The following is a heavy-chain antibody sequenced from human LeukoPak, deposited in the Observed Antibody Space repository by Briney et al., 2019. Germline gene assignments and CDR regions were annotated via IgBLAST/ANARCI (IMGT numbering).Heavy chain of an antibody. J-gene: IGHJ4*02. CDR2: IRYDGSNK. Sequence: GGSLRLSCAASGFTFSSYGMHWVRQAPGKGLEWVAFIRYDGSNKYYADSVNGRFTISRDNSKNHLYLQMNSLRAEDTAVYYCVKDCGQSGDRDHWGQGTLVTVSS. CDR3: VKDCGQSGDRDH. V-gene: IGHV3-30*02. CDR1: GFTFSSYG. D-gene: IGHD3-10*01.